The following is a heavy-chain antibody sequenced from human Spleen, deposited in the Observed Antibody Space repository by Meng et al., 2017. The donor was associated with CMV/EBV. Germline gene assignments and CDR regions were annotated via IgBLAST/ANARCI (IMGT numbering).Heavy chain of an antibody. D-gene: IGHD2-21*02. CDR1: GGSIRISNL. Sequence: QVQLQESGPRLVKPSGTLSLTCPVSGGSIRISNLGTWVSQVPGKGLEWIGEIYQSGSTNYNPYLKSRVTISVDKFKNQFSLKLGSVTAEDTAVYYCARIERRRILKYCGSDCSTTDYWGQGTLVTVSS. CDR3: ARIERRRILKYCGSDCSTTDY. CDR2: IYQSGST. V-gene: IGHV4-4*02. J-gene: IGHJ4*02.